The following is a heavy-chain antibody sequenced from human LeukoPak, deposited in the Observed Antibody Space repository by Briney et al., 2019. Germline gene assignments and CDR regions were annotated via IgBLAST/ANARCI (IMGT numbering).Heavy chain of an antibody. CDR1: GGTFSSYA. CDR2: IIPIFGTA. V-gene: IGHV1-69*13. Sequence: SVKVSCKASGGTFSSYAISWVRQAPGQGLEWMGGIIPIFGTANYAQKFQGRVTITADESTSTAYMELSSLRSEDTAVYYCARGNDYDILTGYYSYWGQGTLVTVSS. D-gene: IGHD3-9*01. J-gene: IGHJ4*02. CDR3: ARGNDYDILTGYYSY.